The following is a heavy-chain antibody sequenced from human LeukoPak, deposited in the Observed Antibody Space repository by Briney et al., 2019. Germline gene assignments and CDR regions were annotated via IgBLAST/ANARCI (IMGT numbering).Heavy chain of an antibody. D-gene: IGHD5-12*01. CDR3: ARDRVATIYLSSSYGMDV. Sequence: PSETLSLTCTVSGGSISSYYWSWIRQPPGKGLEWIGYIYYSGSTNYNPSLKSRVTISVDTSKNQFSLKLSSVTAADTAVYYCARDRVATIYLSSSYGMDVWGQGTTVTVSS. V-gene: IGHV4-59*01. CDR2: IYYSGST. J-gene: IGHJ6*02. CDR1: GGSISSYY.